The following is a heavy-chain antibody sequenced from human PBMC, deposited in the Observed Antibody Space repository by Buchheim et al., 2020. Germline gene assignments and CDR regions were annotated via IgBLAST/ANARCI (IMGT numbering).Heavy chain of an antibody. Sequence: QVQLQQWGAGLLKPSETLSLTCAVYGGSFSDYYWSWIRQPPGKGLEWIGEINHSGSTNYNSSLKSRVTISVETSKNTFSLNLSSVTAADTAVYYCVRGGGSSGYYYDYWGQGIL. J-gene: IGHJ4*02. CDR3: VRGGGSSGYYYDY. D-gene: IGHD3-22*01. CDR2: INHSGST. V-gene: IGHV4-34*01. CDR1: GGSFSDYY.